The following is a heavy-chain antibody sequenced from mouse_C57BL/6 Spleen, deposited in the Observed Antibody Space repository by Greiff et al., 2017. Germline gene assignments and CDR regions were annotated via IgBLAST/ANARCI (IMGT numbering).Heavy chain of an antibody. CDR3: ARFHSNYDYAMDY. J-gene: IGHJ4*01. Sequence: VQLHQSGPELVKPGASVKISCKASGYAFSSSWMNWVKQRPGKGLEWIGRIYPGDGDTNYNGKFKGKATLTADKSSSTAYMQLSSLTSEDSAVYFCARFHSNYDYAMDYWGQGTSVTVSS. D-gene: IGHD2-5*01. CDR2: IYPGDGDT. V-gene: IGHV1-82*01. CDR1: GYAFSSSW.